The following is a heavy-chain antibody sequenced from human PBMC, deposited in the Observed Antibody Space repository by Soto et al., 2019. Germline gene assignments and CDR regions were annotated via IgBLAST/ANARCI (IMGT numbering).Heavy chain of an antibody. Sequence: SETLSLTCAVYGGSFSGYYWSWLRQPPGKGLEWIGEINHSGSTNYNPSLKSRVTISVDTSKNQFSLKLSSVTAADTAVYYCARANILQIWFGELLSETDAFDIWGQGTMVTVS. CDR3: ARANILQIWFGELLSETDAFDI. CDR1: GGSFSGYY. J-gene: IGHJ3*02. CDR2: INHSGST. D-gene: IGHD3-10*01. V-gene: IGHV4-34*01.